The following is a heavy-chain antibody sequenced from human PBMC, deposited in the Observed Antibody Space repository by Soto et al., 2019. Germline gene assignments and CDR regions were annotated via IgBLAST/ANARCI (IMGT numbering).Heavy chain of an antibody. CDR1: GFTFSSYG. CDR2: ISYDGSNK. D-gene: IGHD5-12*01. J-gene: IGHJ4*02. CDR3: ARGGGYNFGSPKFDY. Sequence: GGSLRLSCAASGFTFSSYGMHWVRQAPGKGLEWVAVISYDGSNKYYADSVKGRFTISGDNSNNTVFLHMSSLRPEDTALYYCARGGGYNFGSPKFDYWGQGAQVTVSS. V-gene: IGHV3-30*03.